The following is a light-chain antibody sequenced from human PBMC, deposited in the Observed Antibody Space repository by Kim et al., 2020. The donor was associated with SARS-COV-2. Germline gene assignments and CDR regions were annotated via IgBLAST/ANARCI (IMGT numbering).Light chain of an antibody. J-gene: IGLJ3*02. CDR3: CSFAGSRTFLNWV. CDR2: DVN. Sequence: QSALTQPASVSGSPGQTITISCTGTSSDVGSYNLVSWYQQHPGKAPKLMIYDVNKWPSGVSDRFSGSKSGNTASLTISGLQAEDEADYYCCSFAGSRTFLNWVFGGGTQLTVL. V-gene: IGLV2-23*02. CDR1: SSDVGSYNL.